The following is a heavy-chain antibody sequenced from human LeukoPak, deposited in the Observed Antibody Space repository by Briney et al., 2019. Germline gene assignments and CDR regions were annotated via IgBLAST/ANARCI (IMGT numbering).Heavy chain of an antibody. CDR3: ARGGVVVTVTYYYYMDV. Sequence: GGTLRLSCAASGFTFSSYGMHWVRQAPGKGLEWVSYISSSSSTIYYADSVKGRFTISRDNAKNSLYLQMNSLRAEDTALYYCARGGVVVTVTYYYYMDVRGKGTTVTVSS. D-gene: IGHD2-15*01. V-gene: IGHV3-48*04. J-gene: IGHJ6*03. CDR1: GFTFSSYG. CDR2: ISSSSSTI.